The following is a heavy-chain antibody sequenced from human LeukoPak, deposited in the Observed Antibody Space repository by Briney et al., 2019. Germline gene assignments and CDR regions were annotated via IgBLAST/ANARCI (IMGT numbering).Heavy chain of an antibody. D-gene: IGHD1-14*01. CDR2: IRHDGSDK. CDR3: ATGGSGLDAFDI. V-gene: IGHV3-30*02. CDR1: GFTFSTSG. Sequence: QPGGSLRLSCAASGFTFSTSGMHWVRQAPGKGLEWVAFIRHDGSDKYYADSVKGRFTISRDNSKNTLYLQMNSLRAEDTAVYYCATGGSGLDAFDIWGQGTMVTVSS. J-gene: IGHJ3*02.